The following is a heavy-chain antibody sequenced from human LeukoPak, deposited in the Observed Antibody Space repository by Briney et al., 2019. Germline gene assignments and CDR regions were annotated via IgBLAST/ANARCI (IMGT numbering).Heavy chain of an antibody. CDR1: GGSISSSSYY. CDR3: ARDDNYYGSGSYYMYY. J-gene: IGHJ4*02. V-gene: IGHV4-39*07. CDR2: IYYSGST. D-gene: IGHD3-10*01. Sequence: ETSETLSLTCTVSGGSISSSSYYWGWIRQPPGKGLEWIGSIYYSGSTYYNPSLKSRVTISVDTSKNQFSLKLSSVTAADTAVYYCARDDNYYGSGSYYMYYWGQGTLVTVSS.